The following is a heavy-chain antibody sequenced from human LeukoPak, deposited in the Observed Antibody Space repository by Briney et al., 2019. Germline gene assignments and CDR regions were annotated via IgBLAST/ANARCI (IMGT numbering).Heavy chain of an antibody. CDR2: IYYSGST. Sequence: KTSETLSLTCLVSGGSISTYYWGWIRQPPGKGLEWIGSIYYSGSTYYNPSLKSRVTISVDTSKNQFSLKLSSVTAADTAVYYCARRRGIAVAGPFDYWGQGTLVTVSS. CDR1: GGSISTYY. CDR3: ARRRGIAVAGPFDY. D-gene: IGHD6-19*01. V-gene: IGHV4-39*01. J-gene: IGHJ4*02.